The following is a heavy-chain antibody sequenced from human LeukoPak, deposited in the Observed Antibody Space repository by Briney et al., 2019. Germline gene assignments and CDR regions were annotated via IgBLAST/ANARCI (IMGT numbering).Heavy chain of an antibody. CDR2: IYYSGST. J-gene: IGHJ4*02. V-gene: IGHV4-30-4*08. Sequence: SETLSLTCTVSGGSISSGDYYWSWIRQPPGKGLEWIGYIYYSGSTYYNPSLKSRITISVDTSKNQFSLKLSSVTAADTAVYYCARAPLWFGELSSKFDYWGQGTLVTVSS. D-gene: IGHD3-10*01. CDR3: ARAPLWFGELSSKFDY. CDR1: GGSISSGDYY.